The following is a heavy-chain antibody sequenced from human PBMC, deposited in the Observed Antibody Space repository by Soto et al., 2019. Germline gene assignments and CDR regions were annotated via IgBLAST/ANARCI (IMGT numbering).Heavy chain of an antibody. Sequence: SETLSLTCTVSGGSISSSTYYWGWMRQPPGKGLEWIASFFIGGNTYYNPSLKSRVTISVDTSKNQFSLKLSSVTAADTAIYYCARLGYESPYNWFDPWGQGTLVTVSS. CDR3: ARLGYESPYNWFDP. J-gene: IGHJ5*02. CDR1: GGSISSSTYY. CDR2: FFIGGNT. D-gene: IGHD5-12*01. V-gene: IGHV4-39*07.